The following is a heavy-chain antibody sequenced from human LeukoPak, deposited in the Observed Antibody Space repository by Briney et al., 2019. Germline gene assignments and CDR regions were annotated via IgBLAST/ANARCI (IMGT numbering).Heavy chain of an antibody. CDR3: AKDQSGYDFLTGYGFDY. CDR1: GFTFSKYA. D-gene: IGHD3-9*01. V-gene: IGHV3-23*01. CDR2: VSGTGDIT. Sequence: PGRSLRLSCAASGFTFSKYAMSWVRQAPGKGLEWVSGVSGTGDITYYADSVKGRFTISRDNSKNTLYLQMNSLRVDDTAVYYCAKDQSGYDFLTGYGFDYRGQGTLVAVSS. J-gene: IGHJ4*02.